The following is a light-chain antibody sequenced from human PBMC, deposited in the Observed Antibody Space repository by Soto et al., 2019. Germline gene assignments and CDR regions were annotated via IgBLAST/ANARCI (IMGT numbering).Light chain of an antibody. Sequence: DIQMTQSPSTMSASVGDRFTITLRASQSISSGLAWYQQKTVKATKLLIYKESSVESGVPSRFSGSGSGTEFTLNISILQPDDFTTYYFQQNNSKPWTFGQVNKVDLK. V-gene: IGKV1-5*03. CDR2: KES. J-gene: IGKJ1*01. CDR3: QQNNSKPWT. CDR1: QSISSG.